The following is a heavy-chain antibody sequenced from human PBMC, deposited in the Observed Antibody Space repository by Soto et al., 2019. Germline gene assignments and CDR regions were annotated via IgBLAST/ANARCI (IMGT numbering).Heavy chain of an antibody. J-gene: IGHJ2*01. Sequence: SVKVSCKGSGFTFRSSAVQWVRQARGEGLEWIGWSVVGSEKTNYAQKFQERVTIRRDMSTSTAYMELSSLRSEDTAVYYCAATIGWGPYDFGGYPSWGR. CDR3: AATIGWGPYDFGGYPS. CDR2: SVVGSEKT. V-gene: IGHV1-58*01. CDR1: GFTFRSSA. D-gene: IGHD3-22*01.